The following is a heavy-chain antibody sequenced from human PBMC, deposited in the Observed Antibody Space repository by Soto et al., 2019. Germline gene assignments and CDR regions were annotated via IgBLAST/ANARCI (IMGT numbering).Heavy chain of an antibody. D-gene: IGHD3-9*01. CDR2: IYTSGTT. CDR1: GRSMSGYY. CDR3: AREGYYDTGYYVV. Sequence: SETLSLTCTVSGRSMSGYYWSWIRQPAGERLEWIGRIYTSGTTDFNPSLKGRVTMSVDTSKNQFSLKLTSVTAADTALYYCAREGYYDTGYYVVWGQGXQVTVSS. V-gene: IGHV4-4*07. J-gene: IGHJ4*02.